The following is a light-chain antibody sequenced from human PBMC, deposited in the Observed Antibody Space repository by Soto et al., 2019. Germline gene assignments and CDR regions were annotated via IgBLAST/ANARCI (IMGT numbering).Light chain of an antibody. V-gene: IGKV1-5*01. CDR1: QSISSW. J-gene: IGKJ4*01. CDR2: AKS. CDR3: LQDNSYPLT. Sequence: DIQMTQSPSTLSASVGDRVTITCRASQSISSWLAWYQQKPGKAPNLLIYAKSSLQGGVPSRFSGSGSGTDFTLTISSLQPEDFATYYCLQDNSYPLTFGGGTKV.